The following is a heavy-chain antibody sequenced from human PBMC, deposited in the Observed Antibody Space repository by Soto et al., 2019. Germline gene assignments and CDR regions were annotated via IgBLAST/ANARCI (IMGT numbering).Heavy chain of an antibody. CDR1: GGSISSYY. J-gene: IGHJ5*02. D-gene: IGHD6-13*01. Sequence: PSETLSLTCTVSGGSISSYYWSWIRQPPGKGPEWIGYIYYSGSTNYNPSLKSRVTISVDTSKNQFSLKLSSVTAADTAVYYCARWRTRIAAAGTGWFDPWGQGTLVTVPQ. CDR2: IYYSGST. V-gene: IGHV4-59*01. CDR3: ARWRTRIAAAGTGWFDP.